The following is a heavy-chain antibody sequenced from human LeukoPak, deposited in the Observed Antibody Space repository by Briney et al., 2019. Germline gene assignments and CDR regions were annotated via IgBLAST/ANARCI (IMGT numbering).Heavy chain of an antibody. Sequence: PGRSLRLSCAASGFTFDDYAMHWVRQAPGKGLEWVSGISWNSNNIGYADSVKGRFTISRDNAKNSLYLQMNSLRAEDTALYYCAKSPYYYESSGSRGLYYFDNWGQGTLVTVSS. D-gene: IGHD3-22*01. CDR2: ISWNSNNI. V-gene: IGHV3-9*01. J-gene: IGHJ4*02. CDR3: AKSPYYYESSGSRGLYYFDN. CDR1: GFTFDDYA.